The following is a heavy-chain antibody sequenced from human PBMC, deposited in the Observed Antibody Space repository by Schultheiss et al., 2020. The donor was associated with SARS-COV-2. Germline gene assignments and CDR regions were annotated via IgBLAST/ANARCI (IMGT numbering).Heavy chain of an antibody. Sequence: GGSLRLSCAASGFTFSNYSMNWVRQAPGKGLEWVSVIYSGGSTYYADSVKGRFTISRDNSKNTLYLQMNSLRAEDTAVYYCAREAGITGTTGYWGQGTLVTVSS. D-gene: IGHD1-20*01. CDR2: IYSGGST. V-gene: IGHV3-53*01. CDR1: GFTFSNYS. CDR3: AREAGITGTTGY. J-gene: IGHJ4*02.